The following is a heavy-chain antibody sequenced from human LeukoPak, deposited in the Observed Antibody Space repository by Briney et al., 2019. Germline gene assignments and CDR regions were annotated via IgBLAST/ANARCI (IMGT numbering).Heavy chain of an antibody. CDR1: GFSFSDHE. V-gene: IGHV3-48*03. CDR3: ASGRGSYSPDY. Sequence: GGSLRLSCAASGFSFSDHEMNWVRQAPGKGLEWVSYLSSSGNAYYADSVKGRFTISRDNSKNSLYLQMTSLRADDTAVYYCASGRGSYSPDYWGQGTLVTVSS. D-gene: IGHD1-26*01. CDR2: LSSSGNA. J-gene: IGHJ4*02.